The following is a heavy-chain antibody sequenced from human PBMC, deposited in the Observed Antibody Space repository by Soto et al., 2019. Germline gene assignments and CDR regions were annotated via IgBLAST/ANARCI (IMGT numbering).Heavy chain of an antibody. Sequence: EVQLVESGGDLVQPGESLRLSCAASGFTFSSYYMSWVRQAPGKGLEWVANIKQDARDKFYVDSVKDRFTISRDNAQNVLFLQMKSLRVEDTGVYYCARSRNGEFDYWGQGTLVTVSS. D-gene: IGHD2-8*01. V-gene: IGHV3-7*01. CDR3: ARSRNGEFDY. CDR2: IKQDARDK. J-gene: IGHJ4*02. CDR1: GFTFSSYY.